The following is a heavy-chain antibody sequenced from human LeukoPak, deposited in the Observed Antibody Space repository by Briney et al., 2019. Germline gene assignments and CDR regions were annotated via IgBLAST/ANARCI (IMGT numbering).Heavy chain of an antibody. CDR2: MNPNSGNT. CDR1: GYTFTSYD. Sequence: ASVKVSCKASGYTFTSYDINWVRQATGRGLEWMGWMNPNSGNTGYAQKFQGRVTMTRNTSISTAYMELSSLRSEDTAVYYCARGVSSSSGMDVWGQGTTVTVSS. J-gene: IGHJ6*02. V-gene: IGHV1-8*01. CDR3: ARGVSSSSGMDV. D-gene: IGHD6-13*01.